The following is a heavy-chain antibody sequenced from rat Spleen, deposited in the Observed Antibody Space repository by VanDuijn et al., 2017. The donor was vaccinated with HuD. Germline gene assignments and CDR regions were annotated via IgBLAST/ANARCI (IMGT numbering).Heavy chain of an antibody. V-gene: IGHV2-13*01. J-gene: IGHJ2*01. CDR1: GFIFSDYY. CDR3: ARHDYSGDVDFEY. D-gene: IGHD1-1*01. CDR2: IWGNGNT. Sequence: VQLVESDGGLVQPGRSLKLSCAASGFIFSDYYMAWVRQAPTQGLEWMGVIWGNGNTNYNSVLKSRLSISRDTSKSQVYLKMNSLQPEDTGTYYCARHDYSGDVDFEYWGQGVRVTVSS.